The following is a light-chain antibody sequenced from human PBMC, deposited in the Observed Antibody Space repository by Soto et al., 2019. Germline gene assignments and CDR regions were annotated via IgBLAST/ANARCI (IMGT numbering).Light chain of an antibody. J-gene: IGKJ1*01. CDR3: QQSYNART. CDR1: HSISNY. Sequence: DIQMTQSPSSLSASVGDRVTITCRASHSISNYLSWYQQKPGEATKLLIYATSTLQSGVPSRFSGSGSGTDFTLTISSLQPEDSATYYFQQSYNARTFGQGTKVEIK. V-gene: IGKV1-39*01. CDR2: ATS.